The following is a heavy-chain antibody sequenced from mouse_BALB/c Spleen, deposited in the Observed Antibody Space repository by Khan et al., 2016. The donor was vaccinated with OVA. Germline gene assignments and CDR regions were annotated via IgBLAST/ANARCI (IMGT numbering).Heavy chain of an antibody. CDR1: GFSLTDYA. J-gene: IGHJ4*01. Sequence: VMLVESGPGLVAPSQSLSITCTVSGFSLTDYAVSWIRQPPGKGLEWLGVIWVSGSKYYNSVLKPRLSISKDNFKSQVFLMMNSLQADDTAMYYCARDPPYYSMDYWGQGTSVTVSS. CDR3: ARDPPYYSMDY. CDR2: IWVSGSK. V-gene: IGHV2-6-5*01.